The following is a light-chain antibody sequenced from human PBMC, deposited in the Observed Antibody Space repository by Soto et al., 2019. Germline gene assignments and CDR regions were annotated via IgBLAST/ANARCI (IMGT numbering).Light chain of an antibody. Sequence: DIQMTQSPSSLSASVGDRVTITCRASQTINTYLNWYQQKPGKAPNLLIYAASTLHSGVPSRFNGSGSGTDFTLTISCLQPEDFVTYYCQQSYSTPRTFGQGTKVEIK. CDR2: AAS. CDR1: QTINTY. V-gene: IGKV1-39*01. CDR3: QQSYSTPRT. J-gene: IGKJ1*01.